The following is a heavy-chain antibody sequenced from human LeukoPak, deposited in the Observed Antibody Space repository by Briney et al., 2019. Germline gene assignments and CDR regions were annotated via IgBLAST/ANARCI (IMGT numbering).Heavy chain of an antibody. Sequence: GGSLRLSCAASGFTFSSYEMNWVRQAPGKGLEWVSYISSSGSTIYYADSVKGRFTISRDNAKNSLYLQMNSLRAEDTAVYYCARSSGYDIGYYYYYMDVWGKGTTVTISS. CDR1: GFTFSSYE. J-gene: IGHJ6*03. CDR2: ISSSGSTI. V-gene: IGHV3-48*03. CDR3: ARSSGYDIGYYYYYMDV. D-gene: IGHD5-12*01.